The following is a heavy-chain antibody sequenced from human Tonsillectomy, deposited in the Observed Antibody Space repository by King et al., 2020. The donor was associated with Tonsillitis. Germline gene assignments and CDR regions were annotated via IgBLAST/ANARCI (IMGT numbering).Heavy chain of an antibody. CDR3: ARGGESPRWEGLFLEY. CDR1: GGSISSYY. D-gene: IGHD1-26*01. CDR2: IHYSGST. J-gene: IGHJ4*02. Sequence: VQLQESGPGLMKPSETLSLTCTVSGGSISSYYWSWIRQSPGKGLEWIGYIHYSGSTNYNPSLKSRATILIDTSKNQFSLKLTSVTAADTAVYYCARGGESPRWEGLFLEYWGQGTLVTGSS. V-gene: IGHV4-59*01.